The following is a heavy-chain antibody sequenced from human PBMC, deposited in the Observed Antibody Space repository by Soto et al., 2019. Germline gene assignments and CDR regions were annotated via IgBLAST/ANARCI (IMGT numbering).Heavy chain of an antibody. CDR3: SRDPLNYYDSD. CDR1: GFNFGSGW. Sequence: EVQLVESGGGLVQPGGSLRLSCAASGFNFGSGWMHWVRQAPGKGLVWVSRIDSDGSRPTYADSVKGRFTISRDNAKNTLYLQMSSLTAEDTALYYCSRDPLNYYDSDWGQGTLVTVS. V-gene: IGHV3-74*01. CDR2: IDSDGSRP. J-gene: IGHJ4*02. D-gene: IGHD3-22*01.